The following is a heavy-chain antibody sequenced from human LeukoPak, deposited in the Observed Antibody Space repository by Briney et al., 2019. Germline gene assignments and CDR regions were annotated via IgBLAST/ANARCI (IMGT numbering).Heavy chain of an antibody. D-gene: IGHD5-18*01. J-gene: IGHJ6*02. CDR1: GFTFSDYY. Sequence: GGSLRLSCAASGFTFSDYYMSWIRQAPGKGLEWVSYISSNVSSMWYADSVKGRFTISRDNAKNSLYLQMNSLRAEDTAVYYCARRGYSTYGMDVWGQGTTVTVSS. CDR2: ISSNVSSM. CDR3: ARRGYSTYGMDV. V-gene: IGHV3-11*01.